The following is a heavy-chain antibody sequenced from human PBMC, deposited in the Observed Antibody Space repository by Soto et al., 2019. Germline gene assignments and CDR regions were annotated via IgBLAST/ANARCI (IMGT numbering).Heavy chain of an antibody. CDR3: VRDRDWAFDI. V-gene: IGHV3-48*02. CDR1: GYALRDYS. J-gene: IGHJ3*02. D-gene: IGHD3-9*01. Sequence: GGSLRLSFAASGYALRDYSMNWVRQAPGKGLEWISYTGTSRKYTFYADSVRGRFTISRGDARNSVYLQLNSLRNEDTAVYYCVRDRDWAFDIWGQGTMVTVSS. CDR2: TGTSRKYT.